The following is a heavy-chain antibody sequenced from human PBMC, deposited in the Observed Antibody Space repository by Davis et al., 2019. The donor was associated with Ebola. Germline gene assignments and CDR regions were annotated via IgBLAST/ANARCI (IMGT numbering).Heavy chain of an antibody. CDR2: INPHNGNT. D-gene: IGHD1-1*01. V-gene: IGHV1-18*04. Sequence: ASVKVSCKASGYTFTSYGITWVRQAPGQGLEWMAWINPHNGNTNYAQNVQGRVIMTTDTATTTAYMEVGGLRSDDTAVYYCAGRTYNLFDYWGQGTLVTVSS. J-gene: IGHJ4*02. CDR3: AGRTYNLFDY. CDR1: GYTFTSYG.